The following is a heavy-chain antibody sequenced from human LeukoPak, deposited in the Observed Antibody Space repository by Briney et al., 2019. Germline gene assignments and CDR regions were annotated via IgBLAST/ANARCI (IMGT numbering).Heavy chain of an antibody. CDR3: ARNSYSSSWIDDY. D-gene: IGHD6-13*01. V-gene: IGHV3-33*01. Sequence: GGSLRLSCAASGFTLSRYGMHWVRQAPGSGLEWVALIWYDGSNKYYADSVKGRFTISRDNSKNTLYLQMNSLRAEDTAVYYCARNSYSSSWIDDYWGQGTLVTVSS. J-gene: IGHJ4*02. CDR1: GFTLSRYG. CDR2: IWYDGSNK.